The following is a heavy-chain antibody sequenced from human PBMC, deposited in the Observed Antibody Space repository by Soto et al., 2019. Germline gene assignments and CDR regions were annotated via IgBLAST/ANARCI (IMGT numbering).Heavy chain of an antibody. CDR1: GHILTYLS. CDR3: ATTRTTYVYDFDY. CDR2: FDPEEGEI. J-gene: IGHJ4*02. V-gene: IGHV1-24*01. D-gene: IGHD3-16*01. Sequence: XSVKVSCKVAGHILTYLSMHWVRQGPGRGLEWLGGFDPEEGEIIYAQNFQGRIRLTEDTSTDTAFMELNSLKSEDTAIYYCATTRTTYVYDFDYWGQGTLVTVSS.